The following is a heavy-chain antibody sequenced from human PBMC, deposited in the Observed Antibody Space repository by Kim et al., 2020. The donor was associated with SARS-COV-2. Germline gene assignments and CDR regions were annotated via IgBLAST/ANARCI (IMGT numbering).Heavy chain of an antibody. CDR3: ARVLARLPYGMDV. J-gene: IGHJ6*02. Sequence: ADSVKGRFTISRDNAKNSLYLQMNSLRAEDTAVYYCARVLARLPYGMDVWGQGTTVTVSS. D-gene: IGHD3-3*02. V-gene: IGHV3-21*01.